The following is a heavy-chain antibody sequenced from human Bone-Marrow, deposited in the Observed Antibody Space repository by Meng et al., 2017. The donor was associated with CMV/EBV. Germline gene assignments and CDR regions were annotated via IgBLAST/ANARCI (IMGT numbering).Heavy chain of an antibody. Sequence: GESLKISCVVSGFTFDDFAMHWVRQAPGKGLEWVAGISWNSEKKDYADSVKGRFSISRDNAKKYLYLQMNSLRVEDTAVYYCVRGSNYQQYHFYGMDVWGQGTTVTVSS. D-gene: IGHD4-11*01. CDR2: ISWNSEKK. V-gene: IGHV3-20*04. CDR1: GFTFDDFA. J-gene: IGHJ6*02. CDR3: VRGSNYQQYHFYGMDV.